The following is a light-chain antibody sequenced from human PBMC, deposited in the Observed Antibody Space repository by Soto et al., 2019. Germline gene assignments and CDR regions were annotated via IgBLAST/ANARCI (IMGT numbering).Light chain of an antibody. CDR3: NSYAVSNSVV. CDR2: EVN. CDR1: SSNIGAGYE. J-gene: IGLJ1*01. Sequence: QSVLTQPPSVSGAPGQRVTISCTGSSSNIGAGYEVHWYQQHPGKAPKLVIFEVNKRPSGVPDRFSGSKSGNTASLTVSGLQTEDEADYYCNSYAVSNSVVFGTGTKVTVL. V-gene: IGLV1-40*01.